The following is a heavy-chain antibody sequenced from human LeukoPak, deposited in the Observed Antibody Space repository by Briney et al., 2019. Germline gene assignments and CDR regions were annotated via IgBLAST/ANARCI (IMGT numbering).Heavy chain of an antibody. D-gene: IGHD4-23*01. CDR1: GGTISSGGYY. CDR3: ARRGDGGRSFDY. V-gene: IGHV4-31*03. J-gene: IGHJ4*02. Sequence: SETLSLTCTVSGGTISSGGYYWSWIRQHPGEGLEWIGYIYYSGSTYYNPSLKSRVTISVDTSKNQFSLKLSSVTAADTAVYYCARRGDGGRSFDYWGQGTLVTVSS. CDR2: IYYSGST.